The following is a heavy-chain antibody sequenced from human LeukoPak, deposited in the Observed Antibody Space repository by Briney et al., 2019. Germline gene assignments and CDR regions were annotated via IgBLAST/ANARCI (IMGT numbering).Heavy chain of an antibody. Sequence: KSGGSLRLSCAASGFTFSSYSMNWVRQAPGKGLEWVSSISSSSSYIYYADSVKGRFTISRDNAKNSLYLQMNSLRAEDTAIYYCVKDIHLGAVTNWFDPWGQGTLVTVSS. D-gene: IGHD2-8*01. J-gene: IGHJ5*02. CDR2: ISSSSSYI. CDR1: GFTFSSYS. V-gene: IGHV3-21*04. CDR3: VKDIHLGAVTNWFDP.